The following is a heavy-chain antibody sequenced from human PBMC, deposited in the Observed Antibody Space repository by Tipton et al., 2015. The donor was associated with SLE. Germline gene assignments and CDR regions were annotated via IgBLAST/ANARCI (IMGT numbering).Heavy chain of an antibody. CDR1: GFTVSRNY. J-gene: IGHJ1*01. Sequence: SLRLSCAASGFTVSRNYMSWVRQAPGKGLEWVSVIHSGGSTYYADSVKGRFTISRDNSKNTVYLQMNSLRAEDTAVYYCASGPSSSCVVYWGQGTLVTVSS. CDR3: ASGPSSSCVVY. D-gene: IGHD6-6*01. V-gene: IGHV3-66*01. CDR2: IHSGGST.